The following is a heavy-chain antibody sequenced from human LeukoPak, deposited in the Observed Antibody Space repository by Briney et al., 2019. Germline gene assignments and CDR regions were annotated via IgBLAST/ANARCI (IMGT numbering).Heavy chain of an antibody. V-gene: IGHV3-53*01. CDR3: ARDPSGSYGFDY. D-gene: IGHD1-26*01. J-gene: IGHJ4*02. Sequence: GGSLRLSCAASGLTVSSNYMSWVRQAPGKGLERVSVIYPGGSTYYADSVKGRFSISRDNSKNTLYLQMNSLRAEDTAVYYCARDPSGSYGFDYWGQGTLVTVSP. CDR2: IYPGGST. CDR1: GLTVSSNY.